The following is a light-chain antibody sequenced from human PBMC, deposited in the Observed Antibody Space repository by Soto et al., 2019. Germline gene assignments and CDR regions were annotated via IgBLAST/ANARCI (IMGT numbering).Light chain of an antibody. J-gene: IGLJ2*01. V-gene: IGLV2-14*03. Sequence: QSVLTQPASVSGSPGQSITISCTGTSSDVGGYNYVCWYQQHPGKAPKLMIYDVHNRPSGVSNRFSGSKSGNTASLTISGLPAQDEADYYWSSYTSSSSPHVIFGGGTKLTVL. CDR2: DVH. CDR3: SSYTSSSSPHVI. CDR1: SSDVGGYNY.